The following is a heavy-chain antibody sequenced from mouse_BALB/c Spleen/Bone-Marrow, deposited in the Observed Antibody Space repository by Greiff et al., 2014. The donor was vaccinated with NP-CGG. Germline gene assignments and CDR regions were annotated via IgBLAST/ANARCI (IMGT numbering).Heavy chain of an antibody. CDR3: ARGGISVDY. CDR2: IYPGDGDT. V-gene: IGHV1-80*01. Sequence: QVQLQQSGAELVRPGSSVKISCKASGYAFSGYWMNWVKQRPGQGLEWIGQIYPGDGDTDYNGKFKGKATLTADKSSSTAYMQLSSLTSEDSAVYCCARGGISVDYWGQGTTLTVSS. J-gene: IGHJ2*01. CDR1: GYAFSGYW.